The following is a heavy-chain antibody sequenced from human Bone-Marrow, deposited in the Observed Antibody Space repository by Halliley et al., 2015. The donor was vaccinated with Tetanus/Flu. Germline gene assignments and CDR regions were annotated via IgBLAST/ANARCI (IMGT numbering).Heavy chain of an antibody. CDR2: VGGMGGTT. Sequence: VASVGGMGGTTPSTNSVKGGFIIPRNTPKNTLYVQMNGLRAGDTAVYYCASRRSVGTTYFEYWGQGTQVTVSS. V-gene: IGHV3-23*01. J-gene: IGHJ4*02. D-gene: IGHD1-26*01. CDR3: ASRRSVGTTYFEY.